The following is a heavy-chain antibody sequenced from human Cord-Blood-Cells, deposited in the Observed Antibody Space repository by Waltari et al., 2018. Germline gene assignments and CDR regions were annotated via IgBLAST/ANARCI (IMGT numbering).Heavy chain of an antibody. V-gene: IGHV4-39*01. J-gene: IGHJ4*02. CDR1: GGSISSSCYY. Sequence: QLQLQESGPGLVKPSENLSLTCTVSGGSISSSCYYWGRIRQPPGKGLEWIGSIYYSGSTYYNPSLKSRVTISVDTSKNQFSLKLSSVTAADTAVYYCARRRQLVGLFDYWGQGTLVTVSS. D-gene: IGHD6-6*01. CDR3: ARRRQLVGLFDY. CDR2: IYYSGST.